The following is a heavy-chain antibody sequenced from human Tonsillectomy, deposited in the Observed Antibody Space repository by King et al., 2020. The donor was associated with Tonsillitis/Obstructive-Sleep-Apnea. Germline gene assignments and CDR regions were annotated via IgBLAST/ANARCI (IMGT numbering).Heavy chain of an antibody. Sequence: VQLQQWGAGLLKPSETLSLTCAVYGGSFSGYYWSGIRQPPGKGLEWIGEINHSGSINYNPSLKTRVTISVDTSKNQFFLKLRSVTAADPAVYYLSRKDNLGDIVVLVAAGWFDPWGQGTLVTVSS. D-gene: IGHD2-15*01. V-gene: IGHV4-34*01. CDR3: SRKDNLGDIVVLVAAGWFDP. J-gene: IGHJ5*02. CDR2: INHSGSI. CDR1: GGSFSGYY.